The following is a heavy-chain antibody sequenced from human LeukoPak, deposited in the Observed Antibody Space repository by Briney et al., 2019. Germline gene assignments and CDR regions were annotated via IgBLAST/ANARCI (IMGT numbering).Heavy chain of an antibody. J-gene: IGHJ6*03. CDR3: ARGVQMIVARPKTLSYYMDV. CDR2: IYYSGST. V-gene: IGHV4-39*07. Sequence: PSETLSLTCTVSGGSISSSSYYWGWIRQPPGKGLEWIGSIYYSGSTYYNPSLKSRVTISVDTSKNQFSLKLSSVTAADTAVYYCARGVQMIVARPKTLSYYMDVWGKGTTVTVSS. D-gene: IGHD3-22*01. CDR1: GGSISSSSYY.